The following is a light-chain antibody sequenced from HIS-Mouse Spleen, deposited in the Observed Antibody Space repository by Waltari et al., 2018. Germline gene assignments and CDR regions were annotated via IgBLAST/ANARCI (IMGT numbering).Light chain of an antibody. CDR2: EGS. CDR1: SRYGGSYNL. Sequence: QSALTQPASVSGSPGQSITISCTGTSRYGGSYNLVPWYQQHPGKAPKLMIYEGSKRPSGVSNRFSGSKSGNTASLTISGLQAEDEADYYCCSYAGSSTWVFGGGTKLTVL. CDR3: CSYAGSSTWV. V-gene: IGLV2-23*01. J-gene: IGLJ3*02.